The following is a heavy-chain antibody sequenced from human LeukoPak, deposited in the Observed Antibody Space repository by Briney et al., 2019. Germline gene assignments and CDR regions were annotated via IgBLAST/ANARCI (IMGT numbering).Heavy chain of an antibody. J-gene: IGHJ4*02. D-gene: IGHD2-15*01. CDR3: ANTRKRYRSGGNCYSGILVYFDY. CDR2: IRYDGSNK. Sequence: GGSLRLSCAASGFTFSSYGMHWVRQAPGKGLEWVAFIRYDGSNKYYADSVKGRFTISRDNSKNTLYLQMNSLRAEDTAVYYCANTRKRYRSGGNCYSGILVYFDYWGQGTLVTVSS. V-gene: IGHV3-30*02. CDR1: GFTFSSYG.